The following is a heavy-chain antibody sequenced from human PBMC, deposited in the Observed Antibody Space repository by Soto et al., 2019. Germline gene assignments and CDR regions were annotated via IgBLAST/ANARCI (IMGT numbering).Heavy chain of an antibody. J-gene: IGHJ6*03. D-gene: IGHD6-19*01. CDR2: IFSNVEK. CDR1: DFSLASGKVG. V-gene: IGHV2-26*01. Sequence: SGPTLVNPTETLTLTCTVSDFSLASGKVGVTWIRQPPGKALEWLAHIFSNVEKSYRTPLKDRLTISEDTSKSQVVLSMTNVDPADTATYYCARILFGRSVAGGYFYMDVWGKGTTVTVSS. CDR3: ARILFGRSVAGGYFYMDV.